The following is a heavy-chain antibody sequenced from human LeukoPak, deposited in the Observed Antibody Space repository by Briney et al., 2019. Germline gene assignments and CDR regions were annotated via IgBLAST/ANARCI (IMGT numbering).Heavy chain of an antibody. Sequence: ASVKVSCKASGYTFTSYYMHWVRQAPGQGLEWMGIINPSGGSTSYAQKFQGRVTMTRDTSINTAYMELSSLRSDDTAVYYCARYSNSGGDNWGQGNLVTVSS. CDR2: INPSGGST. V-gene: IGHV1-46*01. CDR3: ARYSNSGGDN. J-gene: IGHJ4*02. CDR1: GYTFTSYY. D-gene: IGHD6-6*01.